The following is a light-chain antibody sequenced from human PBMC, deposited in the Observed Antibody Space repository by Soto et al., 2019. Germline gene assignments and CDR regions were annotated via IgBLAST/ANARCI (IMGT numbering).Light chain of an antibody. CDR1: QSVRSSY. CDR3: KYYGGPLT. CDR2: GAS. J-gene: IGKJ4*01. V-gene: IGKV3-20*01. Sequence: EIVLTQSPGTLSLSPGGRATLSCRASQSVRSSYLAWYQQRPGQAPRLLIFGASFRATGIPDRFSGSGSGTDCTITISRLAPEEFAVYYCKYYGGPLTLGEGTKVESK.